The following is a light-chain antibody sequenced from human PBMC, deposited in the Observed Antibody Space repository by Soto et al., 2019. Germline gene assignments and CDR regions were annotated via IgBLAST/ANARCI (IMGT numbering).Light chain of an antibody. CDR1: QSLLHSNGYNY. CDR3: MQALQTSWT. Sequence: DIVMTQSPLSLPVTPGEPASISCRSSQSLLHSNGYNYLDWYLQKPGQSPQLLIYLGSNRDSGVPERFSGSGSGTDFTLKISRVEAEDVGVYYCMQALQTSWTFGQGTKVEIK. V-gene: IGKV2-28*01. J-gene: IGKJ1*01. CDR2: LGS.